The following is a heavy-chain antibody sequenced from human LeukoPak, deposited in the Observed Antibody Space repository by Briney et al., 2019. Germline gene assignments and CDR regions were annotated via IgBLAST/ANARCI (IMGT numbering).Heavy chain of an antibody. Sequence: ASVTVSFKSSVSTFTSNAMYWVRQPPGPGLERMGWINTNNGNPTNSQRFTGRFVLSLDSSVRTAYLQISSLKAEDTAVYYCARGNVLLWFGRLGAFDIWGQGTMVTVSS. CDR2: INTNNGNP. CDR3: ARGNVLLWFGRLGAFDI. V-gene: IGHV7-4-1*02. J-gene: IGHJ3*02. CDR1: VSTFTSNA. D-gene: IGHD3-10*01.